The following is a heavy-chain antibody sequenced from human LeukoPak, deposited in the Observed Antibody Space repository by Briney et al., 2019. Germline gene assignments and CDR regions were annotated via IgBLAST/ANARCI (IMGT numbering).Heavy chain of an antibody. J-gene: IGHJ6*02. Sequence: ASVKVSCKSSAYTFTTYYIHWVRQAPGQRLEWIGMIYPSTGSTYYAQRFQGRVTMTRDTSTSTVYMELGSLTSDDTAVYYCARDWRIALVRGVINVPGGMNVWGQGTTVTVSS. CDR1: AYTFTTYY. CDR2: IYPSTGST. CDR3: ARDWRIALVRGVINVPGGMNV. D-gene: IGHD3-10*01. V-gene: IGHV1-46*01.